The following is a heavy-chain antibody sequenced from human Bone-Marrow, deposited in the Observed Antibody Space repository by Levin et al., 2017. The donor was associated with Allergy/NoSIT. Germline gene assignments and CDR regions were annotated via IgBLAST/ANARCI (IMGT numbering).Heavy chain of an antibody. CDR2: ISESGSRT. CDR1: GFTFGDYY. CDR3: AKEFHPRREADRPGDS. J-gene: IGHJ4*02. Sequence: GGSLRLSCVASGFTFGDYYMDWIRQAPGKGLEWLSDISESGSRTRYADSVKGRFTISRDNAHNSLYLQMNNLRAEDTAVYYCAKEFHPRREADRPGDSWGQGTLVTVSS. D-gene: IGHD3-10*01. V-gene: IGHV3-11*01.